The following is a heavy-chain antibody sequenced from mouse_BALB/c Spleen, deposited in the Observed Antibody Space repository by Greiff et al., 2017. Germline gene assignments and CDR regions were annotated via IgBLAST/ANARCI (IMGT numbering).Heavy chain of an antibody. CDR3: ARNYGSSYHYAMDY. CDR2: ISSGSSTI. CDR1: GFTFSSFG. V-gene: IGHV5-17*02. J-gene: IGHJ4*01. D-gene: IGHD1-1*01. Sequence: EVQLVESGGGLVQPGGSRKLSCAASGFTFSSFGMHWVRQAPEKGLEWVAYISSGSSTIYYADTVKGRFTISRDHPKNTLFLQMTSLRSEDTAMYYCARNYGSSYHYAMDYWGQGTSVTVSS.